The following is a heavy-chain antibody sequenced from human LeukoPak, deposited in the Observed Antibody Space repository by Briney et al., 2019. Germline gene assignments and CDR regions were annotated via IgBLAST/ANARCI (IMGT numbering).Heavy chain of an antibody. CDR2: IRYDGSNK. V-gene: IGHV3-30*02. J-gene: IGHJ3*02. Sequence: WWSLRLSWAASGFTFNSDGMHWVRQAPGKGLEWVAFIRYDGSNKYYADSVKGRFTISRDNSKNTLYLQMNSLRAEDTAVYYCAKDRGSGSYYKPPDAFDIWGQGTMVTVSS. CDR1: GFTFNSDG. CDR3: AKDRGSGSYYKPPDAFDI. D-gene: IGHD3-10*01.